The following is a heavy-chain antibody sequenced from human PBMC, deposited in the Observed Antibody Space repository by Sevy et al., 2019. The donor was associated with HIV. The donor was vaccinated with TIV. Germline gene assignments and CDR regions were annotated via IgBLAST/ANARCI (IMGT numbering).Heavy chain of an antibody. D-gene: IGHD6-6*01. J-gene: IGHJ4*02. CDR1: GFTFNDYA. CDR2: IRWNSGHI. Sequence: GGSLRLSCVASGFTFNDYAMHWVRQAPGKGLEWVSGIRWNSGHIGYAESVKGRFTISRDNAKNSLYLQMNSLRTEDTAFYYFAKDSYSSSSAEWDYWGQGTLVTVS. V-gene: IGHV3-9*01. CDR3: AKDSYSSSSAEWDY.